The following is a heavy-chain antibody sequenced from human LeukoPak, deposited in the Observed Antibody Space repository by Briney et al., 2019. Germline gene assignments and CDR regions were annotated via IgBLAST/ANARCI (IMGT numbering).Heavy chain of an antibody. CDR2: ISYDGSNK. D-gene: IGHD6-19*01. Sequence: GGSLRLSCAASGFTFSSYAMHWVRQAPGKGLEWVAVISYDGSNKYYADSVKGRFTISRDNSKNTLYLQMNSLRAEDTAVYYCARDGDSSGWYGGSGFDYWGQGTLVTVSS. CDR1: GFTFSSYA. V-gene: IGHV3-30-3*01. CDR3: ARDGDSSGWYGGSGFDY. J-gene: IGHJ4*02.